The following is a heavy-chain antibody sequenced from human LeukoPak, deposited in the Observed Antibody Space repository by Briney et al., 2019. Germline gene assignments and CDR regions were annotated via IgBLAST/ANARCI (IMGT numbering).Heavy chain of an antibody. CDR3: ARGSSSTSPGNWFDP. Sequence: ASVKVSCKASGYTFTGYYMHWVRQAPGQGLEWMGWINPNSGGTNYAQKFQGRVTITRDTSINTAYMELSRLGSDDTAVYYCARGSSSTSPGNWFDPWGQGTLVTVSS. V-gene: IGHV1-2*02. D-gene: IGHD2-2*01. CDR1: GYTFTGYY. CDR2: INPNSGGT. J-gene: IGHJ5*02.